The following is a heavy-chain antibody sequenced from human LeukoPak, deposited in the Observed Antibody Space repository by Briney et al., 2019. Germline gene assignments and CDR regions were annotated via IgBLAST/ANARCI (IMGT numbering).Heavy chain of an antibody. CDR2: IKQDVSEE. CDR3: ARTNTAGAFDI. CDR1: GFPFSDYW. Sequence: GGSLRLSCAAYGFPFSDYWMSWIRPAPGVGLGWVANIKQDVSEEYYVDSVQGRFTIFRDNGKDSLYLQMNGLRAEDTAVYYCARTNTAGAFDIWGQGTMVTVSS. J-gene: IGHJ3*02. V-gene: IGHV3-7*01. D-gene: IGHD1-14*01.